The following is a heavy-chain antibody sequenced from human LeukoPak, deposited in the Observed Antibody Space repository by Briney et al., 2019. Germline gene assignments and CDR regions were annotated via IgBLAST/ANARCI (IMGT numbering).Heavy chain of an antibody. CDR3: ARDSPINTYYDGSGSYYLI. CDR1: GFTVRSNY. D-gene: IGHD3-10*01. V-gene: IGHV3-53*01. CDR2: IYSGGST. Sequence: PGGSLRLSCAASGFTVRSNYMSWVRQAPGKGLEWVSVIYSGGSTYYADSVKGRFTISRDNSKNTLYLQMNSLRAEDTAVYYCARDSPINTYYDGSGSYYLIWGQGTLVTVSS. J-gene: IGHJ4*02.